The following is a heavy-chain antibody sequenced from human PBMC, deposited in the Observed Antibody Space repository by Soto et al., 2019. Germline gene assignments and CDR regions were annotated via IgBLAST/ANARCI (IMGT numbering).Heavy chain of an antibody. CDR1: GGSFSGYY. CDR3: ARAPRLVRNYFDY. Sequence: SETLSLTCAVYGGSFSGYYWSWIRQPPGKGLEWIGEINHSGSTNYNPSLKSRVTISVDTSKNQFSLKLSSVTAADTAVYYCARAPRLVRNYFDYWGQGTLVTVSS. J-gene: IGHJ4*02. CDR2: INHSGST. V-gene: IGHV4-34*01. D-gene: IGHD6-19*01.